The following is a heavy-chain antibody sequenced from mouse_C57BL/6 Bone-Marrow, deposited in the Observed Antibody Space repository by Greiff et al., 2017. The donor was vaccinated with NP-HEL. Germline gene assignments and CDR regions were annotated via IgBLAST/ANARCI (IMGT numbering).Heavy chain of an antibody. V-gene: IGHV5-16*01. J-gene: IGHJ4*01. CDR3: AREVGLRRRTYAMDY. D-gene: IGHD2-4*01. CDR1: GFTFSDYY. CDR2: INYDGSST. Sequence: EVQLVESEGGLVQPGSSMKLSCTTSGFTFSDYYMAWVRQVPEKGLDWVANINYDGSSTYYLDSLKSRFIISRDNAKNILYLQMSSLKSEDTATYYCAREVGLRRRTYAMDYWCQGTSVTVSS.